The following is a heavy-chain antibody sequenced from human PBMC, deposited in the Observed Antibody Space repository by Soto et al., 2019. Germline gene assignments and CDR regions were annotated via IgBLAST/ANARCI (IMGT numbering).Heavy chain of an antibody. CDR3: ARGPVRGMGGDS. CDR1: GGTFNSDT. CDR2: INSILGIS. J-gene: IGHJ5*01. V-gene: IGHV1-69*02. D-gene: IGHD3-16*01. Sequence: QVQLVQSGAEVKEPESSVKVSCKASGGTFNSDTINWVRQAPGQGLEWMGRINSILGISNYAQKFQGRIAITADKSTNSGYRELSSLRSEDTAVYYCARGPVRGMGGDSWGQGTLVTVSS.